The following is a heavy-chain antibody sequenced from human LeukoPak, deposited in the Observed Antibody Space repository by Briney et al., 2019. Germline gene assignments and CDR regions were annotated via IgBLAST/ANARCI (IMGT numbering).Heavy chain of an antibody. CDR2: ISSSSSTI. Sequence: PGGSLRLSCAASGFTFSNAWMSWVRQAPGKGLEWVSYISSSSSTIYYADSVKGRFTISRDNARNSLYLQMDSLRAEDTAVYYCARDTSVNSGSYGPFDYWGQGTLVTVSS. CDR3: ARDTSVNSGSYGPFDY. CDR1: GFTFSNAW. V-gene: IGHV3-48*01. D-gene: IGHD1-26*01. J-gene: IGHJ4*02.